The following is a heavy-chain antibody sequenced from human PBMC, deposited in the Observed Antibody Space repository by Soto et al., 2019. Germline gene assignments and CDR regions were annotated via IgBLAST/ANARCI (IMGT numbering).Heavy chain of an antibody. J-gene: IGHJ6*02. CDR2: ISAYSGNT. V-gene: IGHV1-18*01. D-gene: IGHD6-19*01. CDR1: GYTFTSYG. Sequence: ASVKVSCKASGYTFTSYGISWVRQAPGQGLEWMGWISAYSGNTNYAQKLQGRVTMTTDTSTSTAYMELRSLRSEDTAVYYCARDAIDSSGWYYYYYYGMDVWGQGTTVTVSS. CDR3: ARDAIDSSGWYYYYYYGMDV.